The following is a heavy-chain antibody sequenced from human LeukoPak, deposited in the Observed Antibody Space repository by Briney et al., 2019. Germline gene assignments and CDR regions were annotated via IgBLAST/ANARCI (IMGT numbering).Heavy chain of an antibody. V-gene: IGHV5-51*01. J-gene: IGHJ5*02. CDR3: AGWPLRDSSGYDCFDP. Sequence: GESLKISCKGSGYSFTGYWIGWVRQMPGKGLEWMGIIYPGDSDTRYSPSFQGQVTISADKSICTAYLQWSSLKASDTAMYSCAGWPLRDSSGYDCFDPWAREPWSPSPQ. CDR1: GYSFTGYW. D-gene: IGHD3-22*01. CDR2: IYPGDSDT.